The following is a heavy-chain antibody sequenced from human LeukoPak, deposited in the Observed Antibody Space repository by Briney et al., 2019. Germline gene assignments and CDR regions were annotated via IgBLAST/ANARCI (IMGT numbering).Heavy chain of an antibody. CDR3: ARFRRLGYCSSTSCYDFDY. CDR2: INPNSGGT. J-gene: IGHJ4*02. Sequence: ASVKVSCKASGYTFTGYYMHWVRQAPGQGLEWMGWINPNSGGTNYAQKFQGRVTLTRDTSISTAYMELSRLRSDDTAVYYCARFRRLGYCSSTSCYDFDYWGQGTLVTVSS. D-gene: IGHD2-2*01. V-gene: IGHV1-2*02. CDR1: GYTFTGYY.